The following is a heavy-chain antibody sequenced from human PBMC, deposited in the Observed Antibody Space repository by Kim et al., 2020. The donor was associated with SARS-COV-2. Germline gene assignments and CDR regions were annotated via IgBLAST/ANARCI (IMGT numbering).Heavy chain of an antibody. CDR1: GYSISSGYY. CDR2: IYHSGST. J-gene: IGHJ4*02. CDR3: ARDLSDTAMATDY. D-gene: IGHD5-18*01. Sequence: SETLSLTCTVSGYSISSGYYWGWIRQPPGKGLEWIGSIYHSGSTYYNPSLKSRVTISVDTSKNQFSLKLSSVTAADTAVYYCARDLSDTAMATDYWGQGTLVTVSS. V-gene: IGHV4-38-2*02.